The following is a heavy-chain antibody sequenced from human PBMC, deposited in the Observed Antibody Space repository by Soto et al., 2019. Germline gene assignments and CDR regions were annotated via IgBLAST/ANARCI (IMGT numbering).Heavy chain of an antibody. CDR2: VSPLFGTP. CDR3: ARGRCNRTSCYYDGMAV. CDR1: GGIFSTSG. D-gene: IGHD2-2*01. V-gene: IGHV1-69*01. J-gene: IGHJ6*02. Sequence: QVQLVQSGAEVRKPGSSVKVSCKTSGGIFSTSGIASVRQAPGQGLEWMGGVSPLFGTPNYPQPFRGRVALTAYESTITDFLELRNLTLEDTAVYYWARGRCNRTSCYYDGMAVWGQGTTVIVSS.